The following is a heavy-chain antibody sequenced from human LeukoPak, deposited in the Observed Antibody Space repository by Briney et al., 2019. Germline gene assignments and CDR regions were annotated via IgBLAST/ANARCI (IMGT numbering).Heavy chain of an antibody. Sequence: ASLKVSCKASVYTFSSYDISWVRQGIRQGLERMVWMIPNSGNTGYAQKFQGRDTMTRNTSISTAYMELSSLRSEDTAVYHCARFGVSCSSTSCHPSVYWGEGTLVTVSS. CDR3: ARFGVSCSSTSCHPSVY. CDR1: VYTFSSYD. D-gene: IGHD2-2*01. J-gene: IGHJ4*02. V-gene: IGHV1-8*01. CDR2: MIPNSGNT.